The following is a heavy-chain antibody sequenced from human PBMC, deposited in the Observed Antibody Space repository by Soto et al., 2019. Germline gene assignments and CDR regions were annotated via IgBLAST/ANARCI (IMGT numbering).Heavy chain of an antibody. J-gene: IGHJ5*02. Sequence: TLSLTCTVSGGSISSSSYYWGWIRQPPGRGLEWIGSIYYSGSTYYNPSLKSRVTISVDTSKNQFSLKLSSVTAADTAVYYCARQDYPPYNWFDPWGQGTLVTVSS. CDR2: IYYSGST. CDR3: ARQDYPPYNWFDP. V-gene: IGHV4-39*01. D-gene: IGHD4-17*01. CDR1: GGSISSSSYY.